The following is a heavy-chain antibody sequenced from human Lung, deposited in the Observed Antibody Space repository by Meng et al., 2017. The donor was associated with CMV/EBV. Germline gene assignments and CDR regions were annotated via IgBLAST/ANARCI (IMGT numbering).Heavy chain of an antibody. CDR1: GYTFTGYY. J-gene: IGHJ5*02. CDR2: INPNSGGT. D-gene: IGHD2-2*02. Sequence: ASXXVSXKASGYTFTGYYMHWVRQAPGQGLEWMGWINPNSGGTNYAQKFQGRVTMTRDTSISTAYMELSRLRSDDTAVYYCASGGYCSSTSCYRGWFDPWRQGTLVTVSS. V-gene: IGHV1-2*02. CDR3: ASGGYCSSTSCYRGWFDP.